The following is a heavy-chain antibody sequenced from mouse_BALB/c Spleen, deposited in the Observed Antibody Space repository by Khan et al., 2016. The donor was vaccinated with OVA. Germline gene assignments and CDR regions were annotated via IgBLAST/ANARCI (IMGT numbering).Heavy chain of an antibody. Sequence: EVQLVETGGGLVQPKGSLKLSCAASGFTFNTYAMNWVRQAPGKGLEWVARIRSKSNNYATYYADSVKDRFTISRDDSQSMLYLQMNNLKTEDTAMYYCVRHDYYGSSYFDYWGQGPTLTVSS. CDR2: IRSKSNNYAT. J-gene: IGHJ2*01. D-gene: IGHD1-1*01. CDR1: GFTFNTYA. CDR3: VRHDYYGSSYFDY. V-gene: IGHV10-1*02.